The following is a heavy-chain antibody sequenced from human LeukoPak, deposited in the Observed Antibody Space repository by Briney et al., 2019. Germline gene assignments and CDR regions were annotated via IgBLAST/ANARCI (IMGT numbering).Heavy chain of an antibody. CDR3: ARALSIVEDYYYYGMDV. CDR2: IYSGGGT. Sequence: GGSLRLSCAASGFTVSSNYMSWVREAPGKGPEWVSVIYSGGGTYYADSVKGRFTISRHNSKNTLYLQMNSLRAEDTAVYYCARALSIVEDYYYYGMDVWCQGTTVTVSS. CDR1: GFTVSSNY. D-gene: IGHD3-22*01. J-gene: IGHJ6*02. V-gene: IGHV3-53*04.